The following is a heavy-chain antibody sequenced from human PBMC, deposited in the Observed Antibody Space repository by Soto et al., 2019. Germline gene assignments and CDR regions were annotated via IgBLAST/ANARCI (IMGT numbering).Heavy chain of an antibody. CDR2: IDHIGST. D-gene: IGHD3-10*01. CDR1: GGSFSGYY. V-gene: IGHV4-34*01. Sequence: QVQLQQWGAGLLKPSETLSLTCGVNGGSFSGYYWTWIRQSPGKGLEWIGEIDHIGSTDYNPSLKSRLTISVDTAERQFSLNLTSVTAADTGFYFCARCSGVPIDYWGQGIQVTVSS. J-gene: IGHJ4*02. CDR3: ARCSGVPIDY.